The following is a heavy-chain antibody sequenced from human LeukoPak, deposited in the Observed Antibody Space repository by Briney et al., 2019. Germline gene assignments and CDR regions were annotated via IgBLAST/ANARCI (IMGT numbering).Heavy chain of an antibody. CDR3: ARASITMVRGAYDY. D-gene: IGHD3-10*01. CDR2: IYYSGST. J-gene: IGHJ4*02. CDR1: GYSISSGYY. Sequence: KPSETLSLTCTVSGYSISSGYYWGWIRQPPGKGLEWIGYIYYSGSTNYSPSLKSRVTISVDTSKNQFSLKLSSVTAADTAVYYCARASITMVRGAYDYWGQGTWSPSPQ. V-gene: IGHV4-38-2*02.